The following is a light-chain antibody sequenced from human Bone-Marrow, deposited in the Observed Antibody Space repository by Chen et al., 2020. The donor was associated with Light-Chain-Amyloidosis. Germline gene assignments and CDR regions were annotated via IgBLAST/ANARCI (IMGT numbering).Light chain of an antibody. J-gene: IGLJ3*02. CDR1: NIGSTS. CDR2: DDS. Sequence: SYVLTQPSSVSVAPGQTATIACGGNNIGSTSVHWYQQTPGQAPLLVVDDDSDRPSGIPERLSGSNSGNTATLTISRVEAGVEADYYCQVWDRSSDRPVFGGGTKLTVL. V-gene: IGLV3-21*02. CDR3: QVWDRSSDRPV.